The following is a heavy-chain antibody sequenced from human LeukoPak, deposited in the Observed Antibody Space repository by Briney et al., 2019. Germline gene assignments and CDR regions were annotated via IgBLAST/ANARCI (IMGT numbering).Heavy chain of an antibody. V-gene: IGHV1-69*05. CDR3: ASTWGELWDFWNEGYFQH. D-gene: IGHD3-3*01. J-gene: IGHJ1*01. Sequence: SVKVSCKASGGTFSSYAISWVRQAPGQGLEWMGRIIPIFGTANYAQKFQGRVTITTDESTSTAYMELSSLRSEDTAVYYCASTWGELWDFWNEGYFQHWGQGTLVTVSS. CDR2: IIPIFGTA. CDR1: GGTFSSYA.